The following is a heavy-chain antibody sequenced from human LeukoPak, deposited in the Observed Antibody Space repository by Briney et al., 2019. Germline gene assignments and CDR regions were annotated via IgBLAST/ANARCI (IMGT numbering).Heavy chain of an antibody. CDR2: IYYSGST. Sequence: SETLSLTCTVSGGSISSYYWSWIRQPPGKGLEWIGYIYYSGSTNYNPSLKSRVTISVDTSKNQFSLKLGSVTAADTAVYYCARVDSGSFLFDYWGQGTLVTVSS. D-gene: IGHD1-26*01. CDR1: GGSISSYY. J-gene: IGHJ4*02. CDR3: ARVDSGSFLFDY. V-gene: IGHV4-59*01.